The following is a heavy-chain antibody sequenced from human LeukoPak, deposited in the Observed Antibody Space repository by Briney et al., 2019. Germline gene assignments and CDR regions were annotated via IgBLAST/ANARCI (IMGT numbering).Heavy chain of an antibody. D-gene: IGHD4/OR15-4a*01. V-gene: IGHV3-7*05. CDR1: GFTFSRYW. J-gene: IGHJ3*01. Sequence: GESLRLSCVVSGFTFSRYWMEWVRQTPGKGLEWMANIHEDGGEKYYVDSVRGRFTISRDNTKNSLYLQMNFLRAEDTAVYFCARTLRLNTPRAFDVWGRGQWSPSLQ. CDR2: IHEDGGEK. CDR3: ARTLRLNTPRAFDV.